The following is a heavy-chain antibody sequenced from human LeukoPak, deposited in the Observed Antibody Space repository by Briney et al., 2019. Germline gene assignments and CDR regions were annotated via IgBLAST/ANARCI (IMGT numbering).Heavy chain of an antibody. Sequence: PGESLKISCKGSGYRFTSYWIGWVRQMPGKGLEWMGIIYPSDSDTRYSPSFQGQVSISADKSISAAYLQWSSLKASDTAMYYCARSPIGYFDWLALYYWGQGTLVTVSS. V-gene: IGHV5-51*01. CDR1: GYRFTSYW. CDR3: ARSPIGYFDWLALYY. D-gene: IGHD3-9*01. J-gene: IGHJ4*02. CDR2: IYPSDSDT.